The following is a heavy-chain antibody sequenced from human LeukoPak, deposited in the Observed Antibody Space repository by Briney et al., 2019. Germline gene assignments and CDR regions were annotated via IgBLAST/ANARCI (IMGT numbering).Heavy chain of an antibody. V-gene: IGHV4-59*01. CDR2: IYYSGST. D-gene: IGHD5-12*01. CDR1: GGSISSYY. J-gene: IGHJ2*01. Sequence: PSETLSLTCTVSGGSISSYYWSWIRQPPGKGLEWIGYIYYSGSTTYNPSLKSRVTISVDTSKNQFSLKLSSVTAADTAVYYCARQFDSVWLRPDWYFDLWGRGTLVTVSS. CDR3: ARQFDSVWLRPDWYFDL.